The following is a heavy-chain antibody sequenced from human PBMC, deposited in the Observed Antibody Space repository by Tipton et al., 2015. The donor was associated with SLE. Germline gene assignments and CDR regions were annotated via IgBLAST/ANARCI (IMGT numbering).Heavy chain of an antibody. D-gene: IGHD2-8*01. J-gene: IGHJ3*02. V-gene: IGHV3-33*01. CDR1: GLTFSNFG. CDR3: ARGPGARVYASAFDI. CDR2: IYHDGSNK. Sequence: RSLRLSCAASGLTFSNFGMHWVRQAPGKGLEWVAVIYHDGSNKFYTDSVKGRFTISRDNSKNTLYLQMNSLRAEDTAVYYCARGPGARVYASAFDIWGQGTMVTVSS.